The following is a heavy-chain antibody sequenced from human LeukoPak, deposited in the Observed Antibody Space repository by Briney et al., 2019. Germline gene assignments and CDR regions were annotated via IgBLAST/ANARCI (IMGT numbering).Heavy chain of an antibody. V-gene: IGHV3-7*01. Sequence: GGSLRLSCAASGFTFSSYWMSWVRQAPGKGLEWVANIKQDGSEKYYVDSVKGRFTISRDNAKNSLYLQMNSLRAEDTAMYYCARDRGFGAYNWFDPWGQGTLVTVSS. CDR2: IKQDGSEK. CDR1: GFTFSSYW. CDR3: ARDRGFGAYNWFDP. D-gene: IGHD3-10*01. J-gene: IGHJ5*02.